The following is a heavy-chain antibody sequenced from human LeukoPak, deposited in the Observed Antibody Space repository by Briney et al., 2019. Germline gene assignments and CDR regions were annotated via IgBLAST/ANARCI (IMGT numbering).Heavy chain of an antibody. V-gene: IGHV3-7*01. D-gene: IGHD5-18*01. CDR3: ATNGYGYSYGFDY. CDR1: GFTFSSYW. CDR2: IKQDGSEK. J-gene: IGHJ4*02. Sequence: GGSLRLSCAASGFTFSSYWMSWVRQAPGKGLEWVANIKQDGSEKYYVDSVKGRFTISRDNAKNSLYLQMNSLRAEDTAVYYCATNGYGYSYGFDYWGQGTLVTVSS.